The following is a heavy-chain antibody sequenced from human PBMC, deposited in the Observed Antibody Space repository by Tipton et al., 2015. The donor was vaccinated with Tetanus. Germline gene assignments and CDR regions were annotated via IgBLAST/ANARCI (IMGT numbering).Heavy chain of an antibody. D-gene: IGHD4-23*01. Sequence: TLSLTCTVSGASVRSGWHYWSWIRQPPGKGLEWIGYISDGGRTNYNPSLKSRLTISVDTSKNQLSLKLTSVTAADTAVYYCASMTPVDWYFDLWGRGTLVTVSS. CDR3: ASMTPVDWYFDL. J-gene: IGHJ2*01. CDR2: ISDGGRT. V-gene: IGHV4-61*01. CDR1: GASVRSGWHY.